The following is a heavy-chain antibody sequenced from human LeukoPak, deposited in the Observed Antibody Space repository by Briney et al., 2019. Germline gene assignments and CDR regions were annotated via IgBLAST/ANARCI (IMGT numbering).Heavy chain of an antibody. D-gene: IGHD1-20*01. CDR1: GGSISSSSYY. V-gene: IGHV4-39*01. CDR3: ARGRYNWNCDY. Sequence: PSETLPLTCTVSGGSISSSSYYWGWIRQPPGKGLEWIGSIYYSGSTYYNPSLKSRVTISVDTSKNQFSLKLSSVTAADTAVYYCARGRYNWNCDYWGQGTLSPSPQ. CDR2: IYYSGST. J-gene: IGHJ4*02.